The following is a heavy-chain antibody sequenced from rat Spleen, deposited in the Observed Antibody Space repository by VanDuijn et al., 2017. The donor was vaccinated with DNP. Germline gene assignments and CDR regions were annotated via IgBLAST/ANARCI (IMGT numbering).Heavy chain of an antibody. D-gene: IGHD1-4*01. CDR2: ISTSGGST. CDR1: GFTFSDYY. J-gene: IGHJ3*01. CDR3: TTRGDGYDNWFAY. Sequence: EVQLVESGGGLVQPGRSLKLSCAASGFTFSDYYMAWVRQAPTKGLEWVATISTSGGSTYYRDSVKGRFTISRDNAENTVYLQMNSLRSEDTAIYYCTTRGDGYDNWFAYWGQGTLVTVSS. V-gene: IGHV5-27*01.